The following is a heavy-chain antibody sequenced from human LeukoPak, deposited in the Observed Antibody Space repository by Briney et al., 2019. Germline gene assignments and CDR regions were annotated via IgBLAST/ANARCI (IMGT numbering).Heavy chain of an antibody. D-gene: IGHD3-10*01. Sequence: SVKVSCKASGGTFSSYAISWVRQAPGQGLEWMGGIIPIFGTANYAQKFQGRVTITADESTSTAYMELSSLRSEDTAVYYCARTLWSGELPYDEDAFDIWGQGTMVTVSS. J-gene: IGHJ3*02. CDR2: IIPIFGTA. CDR1: GGTFSSYA. V-gene: IGHV1-69*01. CDR3: ARTLWSGELPYDEDAFDI.